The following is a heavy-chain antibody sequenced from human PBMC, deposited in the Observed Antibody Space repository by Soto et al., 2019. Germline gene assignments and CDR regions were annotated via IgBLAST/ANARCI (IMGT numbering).Heavy chain of an antibody. V-gene: IGHV1-18*04. Sequence: AAVKGSCKAAGYTISSYGISWVRQDIGQGLEWMGWISGYDSDTNYAQKVRGRVTVTADTSTSTNYMELGSLRSDGAAVYYCARDLAYCGGDCYYDTFDIWGQGTMVTVSS. J-gene: IGHJ3*02. CDR1: GYTISSYG. CDR2: ISGYDSDT. D-gene: IGHD2-21*02. CDR3: ARDLAYCGGDCYYDTFDI.